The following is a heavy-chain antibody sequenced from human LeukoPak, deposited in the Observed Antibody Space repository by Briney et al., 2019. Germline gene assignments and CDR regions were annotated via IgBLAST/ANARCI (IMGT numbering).Heavy chain of an antibody. CDR1: GFTFSSYW. V-gene: IGHV3-7*01. D-gene: IGHD3-3*01. J-gene: IGHJ5*02. Sequence: GGSLRLSCAASGFTFSSYWMSWVRQAPGKGPEWVANIKQDGSEKYYVDSVKGRFTISRDNAKNSLYLQMNSLRAEDTAVYYCARDKGSSTYYDFWSGYCWFDPWGQGTLVTVSS. CDR3: ARDKGSSTYYDFWSGYCWFDP. CDR2: IKQDGSEK.